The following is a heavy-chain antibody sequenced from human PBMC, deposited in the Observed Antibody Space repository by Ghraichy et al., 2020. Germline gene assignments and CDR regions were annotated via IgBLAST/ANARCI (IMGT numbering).Heavy chain of an antibody. D-gene: IGHD3-3*01. V-gene: IGHV3-66*01. J-gene: IGHJ4*02. CDR3: TRNYGVV. CDR1: GFTVSGNH. Sequence: LSLTCAVSGFTVSGNHMTWVRQAPGKGLEWVSLIYVGGGTYYADSVKGRFTISRDNSKNTLYLQMDSLRVEDTAVYYCTRNYGVVWGQGTLVTVSS. CDR2: IYVGGGT.